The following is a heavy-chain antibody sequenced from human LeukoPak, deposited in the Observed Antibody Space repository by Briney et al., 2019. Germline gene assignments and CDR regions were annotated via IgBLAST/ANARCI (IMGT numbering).Heavy chain of an antibody. CDR3: ARGRITMVRGVQYYFDY. CDR2: INPNSGGT. Sequence: ASVKVSCKASGYTFTGYYMHWVRQAPGQGLEWMGWINPNSGGTNYAQKFQGRVTMTRDTSISTAYMELSRLRSDDTAVYYCARGRITMVRGVQYYFDYWGQGTLVTVSS. J-gene: IGHJ4*02. D-gene: IGHD3-10*01. V-gene: IGHV1-2*02. CDR1: GYTFTGYY.